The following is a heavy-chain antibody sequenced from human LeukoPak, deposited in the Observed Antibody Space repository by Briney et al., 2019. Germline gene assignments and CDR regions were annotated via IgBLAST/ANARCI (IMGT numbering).Heavy chain of an antibody. J-gene: IGHJ4*02. D-gene: IGHD1-26*01. CDR3: ARHRYSGSYSYYFDY. V-gene: IGHV4-4*09. Sequence: SGTLSLTCTVSGGSISSYYGSWIRQPPGKGLEWIGYIYTSGSTNYNPSLKSRVTISVDTSKNQFSLKLSSVTAADTAVYYCARHRYSGSYSYYFDYWGQGTLVTVSS. CDR2: IYTSGST. CDR1: GGSISSYY.